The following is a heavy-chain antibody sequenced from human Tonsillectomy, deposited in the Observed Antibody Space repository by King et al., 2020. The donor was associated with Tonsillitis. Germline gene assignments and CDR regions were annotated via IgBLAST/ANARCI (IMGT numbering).Heavy chain of an antibody. CDR3: ARDGYMAKWLVLSWSSDSNAFDI. CDR2: IIPIFGTA. Sequence: VQLVESGAEVKKPGSSVKVSCKASGGTFSSYAISWVRQAPGQGLEWMGGIIPIFGTANYAQKFQGRVTITADESTSTAYMELSSLRSEDTAVYYCARDGYMAKWLVLSWSSDSNAFDIWGQGTMVTVSS. V-gene: IGHV1-69*01. J-gene: IGHJ3*02. D-gene: IGHD6-19*01. CDR1: GGTFSSYA.